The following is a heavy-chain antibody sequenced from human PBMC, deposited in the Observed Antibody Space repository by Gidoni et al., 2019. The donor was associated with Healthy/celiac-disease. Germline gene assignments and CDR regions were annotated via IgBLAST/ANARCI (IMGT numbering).Heavy chain of an antibody. CDR3: ASLPGYYYYYMDV. V-gene: IGHV4-34*01. Sequence: QVQLQQWGAGRLKPSETLSLTCAVYGGSFSGYYWSWIRQPPGKGLEWIGEINHSGSTNYNPSLKSRVTISVDTSKNQFSLKLSSVTAADTAVYYCASLPGYYYYYMDVWGKGTTVTVSS. CDR2: INHSGST. CDR1: GGSFSGYY. J-gene: IGHJ6*03.